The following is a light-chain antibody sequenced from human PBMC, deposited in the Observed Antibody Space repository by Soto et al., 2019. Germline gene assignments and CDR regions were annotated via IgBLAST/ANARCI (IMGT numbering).Light chain of an antibody. CDR3: RSYERSNTYV. CDR1: SSDVGGYGY. CDR2: DVS. J-gene: IGLJ1*01. Sequence: QSVLTQPASVSGSPGQSITISCTGTSSDVGGYGYVSWYQQHPGKAPKLIIYDVSNRPSGVSIRFSGSKSGNTASLTISGLQAEDEADYYCRSYERSNTYVFRTGTKVTVL. V-gene: IGLV2-14*03.